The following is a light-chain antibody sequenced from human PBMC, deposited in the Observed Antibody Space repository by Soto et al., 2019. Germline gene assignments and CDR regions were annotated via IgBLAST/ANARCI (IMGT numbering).Light chain of an antibody. CDR1: QSVSSY. Sequence: EIVLTQSPGTLSLSPWERATLSCMASQSVSSYLAWYQQKPGQAPRLLIYDASNRATGIPARFSGSGSGTDFTLTISSLEPEDFAVYYCQQRSNWPLTFGGGTKVHIK. CDR2: DAS. CDR3: QQRSNWPLT. V-gene: IGKV3-11*01. J-gene: IGKJ4*01.